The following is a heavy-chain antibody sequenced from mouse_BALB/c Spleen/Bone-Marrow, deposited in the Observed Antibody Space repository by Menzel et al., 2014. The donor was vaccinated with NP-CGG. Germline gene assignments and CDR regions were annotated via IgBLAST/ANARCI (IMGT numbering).Heavy chain of an antibody. CDR3: ARFPMDY. Sequence: EVKVVESGGGLVQPGGSLRLSCTTSGFTFTDYYMSWVRQPPGKALEWLAFIRNKAYGYTTEYSASVRGRFTISRDISQSILYLKMNTLRAEDSATYYCARFPMDYWGQGTSVTVSS. J-gene: IGHJ4*01. V-gene: IGHV7-3*02. CDR1: GFTFTDYY. CDR2: IRNKAYGYTT.